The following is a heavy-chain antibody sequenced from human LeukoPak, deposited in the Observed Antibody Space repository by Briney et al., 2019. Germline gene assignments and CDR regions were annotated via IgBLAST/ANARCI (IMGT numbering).Heavy chain of an antibody. V-gene: IGHV4-59*08. CDR3: ARKRYDDPYFFDY. D-gene: IGHD3-22*01. J-gene: IGHJ4*02. CDR2: IYYSGST. Sequence: PSETLSLTCAVSGGSISSYYWSWIRQPPGKGLEWIGYIYYSGSTNYNPSLKSRVTISVDTSKNQFSLKLNSVTAADTAVYYCARKRYDDPYFFDYWGQGALVTVSS. CDR1: GGSISSYY.